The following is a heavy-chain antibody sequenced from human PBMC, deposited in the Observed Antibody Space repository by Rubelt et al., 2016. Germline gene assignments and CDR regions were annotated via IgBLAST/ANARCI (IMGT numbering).Heavy chain of an antibody. CDR1: GYTFTRYA. CDR3: ARSKDTAMVTDADWYFDL. D-gene: IGHD5-18*01. Sequence: QVQLVQSGAEVKKPGASVKVSCKASGYTFTRYAMHWVRQAPGQRLEWMGWINAGNGNTNISQKFQGRVTITRDTSASTAYMELSSLRSEDTAVYYCARSKDTAMVTDADWYFDLWGRGTLVTVSS. V-gene: IGHV1-3*01. J-gene: IGHJ2*01. CDR2: INAGNGNT.